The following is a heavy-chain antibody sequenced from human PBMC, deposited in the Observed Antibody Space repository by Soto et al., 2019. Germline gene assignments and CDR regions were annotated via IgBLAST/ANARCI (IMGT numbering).Heavy chain of an antibody. CDR1: GFTFSSYG. CDR3: ARGIYGDYVMVDY. J-gene: IGHJ4*02. D-gene: IGHD4-17*01. V-gene: IGHV3-33*01. CDR2: IWYDGSNK. Sequence: GGSLRLSCAASGFTFSSYGMHWVRQAPGKGLEWVAVIWYDGSNKYYADSVKGRFTISRDNSKNTLYLQMNSLRAEDTAVYYCARGIYGDYVMVDYWGQGTLVTVSS.